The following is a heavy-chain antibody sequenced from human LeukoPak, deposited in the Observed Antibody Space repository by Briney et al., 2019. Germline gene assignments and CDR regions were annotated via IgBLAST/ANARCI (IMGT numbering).Heavy chain of an antibody. Sequence: GGSLRLSCAASGFTVSSNYMTWVRQAPGKGLEWVSVVYGGDTTYYADSVKGRFTISRDNSKNTLYLQMNSLRAEDTAVYYCARDGGSAMPFDYWGQGTLVTVSS. V-gene: IGHV3-66*01. CDR2: VYGGDTT. D-gene: IGHD2-2*01. CDR1: GFTVSSNY. J-gene: IGHJ4*02. CDR3: ARDGGSAMPFDY.